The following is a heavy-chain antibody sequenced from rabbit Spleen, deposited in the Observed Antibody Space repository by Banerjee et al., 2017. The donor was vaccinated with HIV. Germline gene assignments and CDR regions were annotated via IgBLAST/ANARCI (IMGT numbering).Heavy chain of an antibody. CDR3: ARDLPDVIGWNFSL. D-gene: IGHD1-1*01. Sequence: QSLEESGGDLVKPGASLTLTCKASGIDFSSYYYMYWVRQAPGKGLEWIGCIYGGSGSAYYASWAKGRFTISKTSSTTATLQMTSLTAADTARYFCARDLPDVIGWNFSLWGPGTSSPS. J-gene: IGHJ4*01. V-gene: IGHV1S40*01. CDR1: GIDFSSYYY. CDR2: IYGGSGSA.